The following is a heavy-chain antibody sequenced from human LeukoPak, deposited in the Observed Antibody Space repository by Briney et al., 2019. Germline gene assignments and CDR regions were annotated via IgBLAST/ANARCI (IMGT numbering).Heavy chain of an antibody. D-gene: IGHD6-13*01. CDR3: AKGGAAAGDY. Sequence: GGSLTLSCAASGFTFSSYDMHWVRQAKGNGLEWVSAIGTAGDTYYAGSVQGRFTISRDNSKNTLYLQMNSLRAEDTAVYYCAKGGAAAGDYWGQGTLVTVSS. J-gene: IGHJ4*02. CDR1: GFTFSSYD. V-gene: IGHV3-13*01. CDR2: IGTAGDT.